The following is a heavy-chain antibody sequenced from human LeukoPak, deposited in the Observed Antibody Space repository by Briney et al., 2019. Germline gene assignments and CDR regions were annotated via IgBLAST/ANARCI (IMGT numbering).Heavy chain of an antibody. J-gene: IGHJ6*03. Sequence: GGSLGLSCAASGFTFSSYGMHWVRQAPGKGLEWVAFIRYDGSNKYYADSVKGRFTISRDNSKNTLYLQMNSLRAEDTAVYYCAKEEPALSSYYYYMDVWGKGTTVTISS. V-gene: IGHV3-30*02. CDR1: GFTFSSYG. CDR3: AKEEPALSSYYYYMDV. D-gene: IGHD1-14*01. CDR2: IRYDGSNK.